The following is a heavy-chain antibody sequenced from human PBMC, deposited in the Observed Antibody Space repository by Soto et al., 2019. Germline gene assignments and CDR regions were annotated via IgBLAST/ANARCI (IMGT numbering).Heavy chain of an antibody. D-gene: IGHD6-13*01. Sequence: EMQLLESGGGLVQAGGSRRLSCPASGFTVSSYALNWVGQAPGKGLEGVSGISASTYYADSVKGRFTISRDTSKNTLYLQLNSLRAEDTAIYFCAIRMYSTRWYYLDYWGQGTLVTVSS. J-gene: IGHJ4*02. CDR3: AIRMYSTRWYYLDY. CDR2: ISAST. V-gene: IGHV3-23*01. CDR1: GFTVSSYA.